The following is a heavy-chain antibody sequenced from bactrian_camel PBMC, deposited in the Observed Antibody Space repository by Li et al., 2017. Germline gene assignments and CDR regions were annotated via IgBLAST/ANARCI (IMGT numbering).Heavy chain of an antibody. J-gene: IGHJ4*01. CDR2: IDNNGNT. Sequence: HVQLVESGGGSVQAGGSLRLSCVATGNTNAVTNWGWFRRYPGQRRYGVARIDNNGNTYYADSVKGRFTISQDNAKNTVYLQMNSLKAEDTALYYCATTGFDYWSQGTQ. CDR1: GNTNAVTN. CDR3: ATTGFDY. V-gene: IGHV3S9*01. D-gene: IGHD5*01.